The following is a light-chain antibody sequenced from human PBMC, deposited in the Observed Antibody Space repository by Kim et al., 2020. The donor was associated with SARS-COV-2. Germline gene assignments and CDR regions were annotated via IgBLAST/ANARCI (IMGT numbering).Light chain of an antibody. J-gene: IGKJ2*01. CDR3: QQRSNWPPGYT. Sequence: EIVLTQSPATLSLSPGERATLSCRTSQSVSSNLAWYQHKPGQAPRLLMYDASNRATGIPARFSGSGSGTDFTLTISSLEPEDFAVYYCQQRSNWPPGYTFGQGTKLEI. CDR2: DAS. CDR1: QSVSSN. V-gene: IGKV3-11*01.